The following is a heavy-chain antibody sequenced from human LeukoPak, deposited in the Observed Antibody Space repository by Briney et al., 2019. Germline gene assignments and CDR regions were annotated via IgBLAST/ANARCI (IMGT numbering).Heavy chain of an antibody. J-gene: IGHJ4*02. CDR3: ARGTV. V-gene: IGHV3-7*05. CDR1: GFPFSSYR. Sequence: GGSLRLSCAAPGFPFSSYRMSWVRQAPGKGLEWVANIKQDGREKYCVDSVKGRFTISRDNAKNSLYLQMNSLRAEDTAVYYCARGTVRGQGTLVTVSS. CDR2: IKQDGREK.